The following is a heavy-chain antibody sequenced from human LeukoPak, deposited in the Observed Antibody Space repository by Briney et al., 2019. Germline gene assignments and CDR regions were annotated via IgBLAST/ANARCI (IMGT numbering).Heavy chain of an antibody. J-gene: IGHJ4*02. Sequence: GGSLRLSCAASGFPFSRDSMHWVRQSPGKGLVWLSRISPDGSVTNYADSVKGRFTISRDNAKNTLYLQMNSLRDEDTAVYYCASDVAYKFDYWGQGTLVTFSS. CDR2: ISPDGSVT. V-gene: IGHV3-74*01. CDR3: ASDVAYKFDY. D-gene: IGHD5-24*01. CDR1: GFPFSRDS.